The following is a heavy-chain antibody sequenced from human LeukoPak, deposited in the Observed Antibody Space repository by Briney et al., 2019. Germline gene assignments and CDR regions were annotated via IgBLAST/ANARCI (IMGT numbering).Heavy chain of an antibody. V-gene: IGHV3-48*03. CDR1: GFTFSSYE. Sequence: GGSLRLSCAASGFTFSSYEMNWVRQAPGKGLEWVSYISSSGSTIYYADSVKGRSTISRDNAKNSLYLQMNSLRAEDTAVYYCARGFGYYYDSSGYQKPPLNYFDYWGQGTLVTVSS. J-gene: IGHJ4*02. D-gene: IGHD3-22*01. CDR3: ARGFGYYYDSSGYQKPPLNYFDY. CDR2: ISSSGSTI.